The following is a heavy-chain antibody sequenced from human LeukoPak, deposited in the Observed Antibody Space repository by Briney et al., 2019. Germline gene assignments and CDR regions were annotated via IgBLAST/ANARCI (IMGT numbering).Heavy chain of an antibody. CDR3: AKSYYYYGMDV. CDR2: TYYRSKWYN. J-gene: IGHJ6*02. Sequence: SQTLPLTCAISGDSVSSNSAAWTWIRQSPSRGLEWLGRTYYRSKWYNDYAVSVKSRITINPDTSKNQFSLQLNSVTPEDTAVYYCAKSYYYYGMDVWGQGTTVTVSS. V-gene: IGHV6-1*01. CDR1: GDSVSSNSAA.